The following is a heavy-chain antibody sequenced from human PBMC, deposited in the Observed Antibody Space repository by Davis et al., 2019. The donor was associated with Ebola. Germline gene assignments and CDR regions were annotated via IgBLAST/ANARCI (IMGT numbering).Heavy chain of an antibody. J-gene: IGHJ3*02. CDR2: INHSGST. Sequence: PSETLSLTCAVYGGSFSGYYWSWIRQPPGKGLEWIGEINHSGSTNYNPSLKSRVTISVDTSKNQFSLKLSSVTAADTAVYYCASPYSGSYTSGDAFDIWGQGTMVTVSS. CDR1: GGSFSGYY. CDR3: ASPYSGSYTSGDAFDI. D-gene: IGHD1-26*01. V-gene: IGHV4-34*01.